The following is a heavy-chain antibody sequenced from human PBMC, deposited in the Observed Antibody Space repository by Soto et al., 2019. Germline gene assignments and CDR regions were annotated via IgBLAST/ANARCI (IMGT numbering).Heavy chain of an antibody. J-gene: IGHJ6*03. CDR1: GGSFSGYY. Sequence: SETLSLTCAVYGGSFSGYYWSWIRQPPGKGLEWIGEINHSGSTNYNPSLKSRVTISVGTSKNQFSLKLSSVTAADTAVYYCARGRTLLYYYYYYMEVWGKGTTVTVSS. CDR3: ARGRTLLYYYYYYMEV. V-gene: IGHV4-34*01. D-gene: IGHD1-26*01. CDR2: INHSGST.